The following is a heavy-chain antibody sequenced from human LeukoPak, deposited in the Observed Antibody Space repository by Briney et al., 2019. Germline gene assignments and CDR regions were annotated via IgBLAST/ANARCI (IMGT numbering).Heavy chain of an antibody. CDR3: ATRTPDGFDRTGYYTY. CDR1: GGSISSYY. D-gene: IGHD3-9*01. V-gene: IGHV4-4*07. J-gene: IGHJ4*02. CDR2: IYTSGST. Sequence: SETLSLTCTVSGGSISSYYWSWIRQPAGKGLEWIGRIYTSGSTNYNPSLKSRVTMSVDTSKNQFSLKLASLTAADTAVYYCATRTPDGFDRTGYYTYWSLGTLVTVSS.